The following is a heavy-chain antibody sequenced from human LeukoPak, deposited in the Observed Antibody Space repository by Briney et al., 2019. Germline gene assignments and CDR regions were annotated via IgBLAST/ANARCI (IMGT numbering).Heavy chain of an antibody. J-gene: IGHJ4*02. CDR3: ARDGGGYSYGPLDY. CDR1: GYTFTSYH. D-gene: IGHD5-18*01. V-gene: IGHV1-46*01. CDR2: INPSGGST. Sequence: GASVKVSCKASGYTFTSYHFHWVRQAPGQGLEWMGLINPSGGSTRYSQKFQSRVTMTRDTSTRTVYMELSSLRSEDTAVYYCARDGGGYSYGPLDYWGQGTLVTVSS.